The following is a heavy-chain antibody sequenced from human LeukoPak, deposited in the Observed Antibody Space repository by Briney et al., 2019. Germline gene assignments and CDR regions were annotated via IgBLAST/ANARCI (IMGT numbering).Heavy chain of an antibody. J-gene: IGHJ4*02. CDR2: ISSSSLSI. V-gene: IGHV3-48*01. D-gene: IGHD5-18*01. CDR1: GFTFSSYA. Sequence: GGSLRLSCAASGFTFSSYAMSWVRQAPGKGLEWVSYISSSSLSIYYADSVKGRFTISRDNARNSLYLQMNSLRAEDTAMYYCARDATPTQLWFRGSFDYWGLGALVTVAS. CDR3: ARDATPTQLWFRGSFDY.